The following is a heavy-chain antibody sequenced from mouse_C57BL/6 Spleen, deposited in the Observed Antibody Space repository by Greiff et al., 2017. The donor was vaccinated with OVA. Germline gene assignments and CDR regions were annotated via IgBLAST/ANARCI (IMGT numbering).Heavy chain of an antibody. CDR3: VRVYDGYFYWYFDV. V-gene: IGHV10-3*01. Sequence: EVKVVESGGGLVQPKGSLKLSCAASGFTFTTYAMHWVRQAPGKGLEWVARIRSKSSNYATYYADSVKDRFTISRDDSQSMLYLQMNNLKTEDTAMYYCVRVYDGYFYWYFDVWGTGTTVTVSS. J-gene: IGHJ1*03. CDR1: GFTFTTYA. CDR2: IRSKSSNYAT. D-gene: IGHD2-3*01.